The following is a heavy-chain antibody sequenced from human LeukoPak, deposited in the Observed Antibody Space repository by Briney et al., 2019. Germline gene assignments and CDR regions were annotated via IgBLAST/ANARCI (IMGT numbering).Heavy chain of an antibody. D-gene: IGHD3-3*01. V-gene: IGHV3-23*01. CDR2: ISGSGGST. Sequence: PGGSLRLSCAASGFTFSSYAMSWVRQAPGKGLEWVSAISGSGGSTYYADSVKGRFTISRDNSKNTLYLQMNSLRAEDTAVYYCAKGLRFYDFWSGSVYWGQGTLVTVSS. CDR3: AKGLRFYDFWSGSVY. J-gene: IGHJ4*02. CDR1: GFTFSSYA.